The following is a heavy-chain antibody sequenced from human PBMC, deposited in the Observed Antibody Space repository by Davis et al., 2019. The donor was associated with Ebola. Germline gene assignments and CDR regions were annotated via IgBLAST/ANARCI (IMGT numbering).Heavy chain of an antibody. V-gene: IGHV3-33*01. CDR3: ARDLVGYCSGGSCYVLYYGMDV. CDR2: IWYDGSRK. CDR1: GFNFRSYG. Sequence: GESLKISCAASGFNFRSYGMHWVRQAPDKGLEWVAVIWYDGSRKYYGDSVKGRFTISRDNSKNTLYLQMNSLRAEDTAVYYCARDLVGYCSGGSCYVLYYGMDVWGQGTTVTVSS. D-gene: IGHD2-15*01. J-gene: IGHJ6*02.